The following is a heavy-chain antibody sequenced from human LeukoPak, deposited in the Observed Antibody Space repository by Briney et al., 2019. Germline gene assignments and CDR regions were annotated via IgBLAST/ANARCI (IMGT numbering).Heavy chain of an antibody. CDR2: IYTSGST. Sequence: SETLSLTCTVSGASITSYYWSWIRQPAGKGLEWIGRIYTSGSTNYNPSLKSRVTISVDTSKNQFSLKLSSVTAADTAVYYCARDRRDGYNLYYFDLWGQGTLVTVSS. J-gene: IGHJ4*02. CDR3: ARDRRDGYNLYYFDL. V-gene: IGHV4-4*07. CDR1: GASITSYY. D-gene: IGHD5-24*01.